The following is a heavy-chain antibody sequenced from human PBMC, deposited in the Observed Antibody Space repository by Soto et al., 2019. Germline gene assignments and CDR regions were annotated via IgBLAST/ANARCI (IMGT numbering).Heavy chain of an antibody. CDR3: ARDRGAIYSYYGMDV. V-gene: IGHV1-69*13. CDR1: GGTFSSYA. CDR2: IITIFGTA. Sequence: SVKVSCKASGGTFSSYAISWVRQAPGQGLEWMGGIITIFGTANYAQKFQGRVTITADESKSTAYLELSSLRSEDTAVYYCARDRGAIYSYYGMDVWGQGTTVTVSS. D-gene: IGHD3-10*01. J-gene: IGHJ6*02.